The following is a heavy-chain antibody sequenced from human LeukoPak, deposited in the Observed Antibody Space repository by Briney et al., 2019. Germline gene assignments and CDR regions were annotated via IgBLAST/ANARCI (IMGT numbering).Heavy chain of an antibody. CDR1: GFTVDTYW. V-gene: IGHV3-7*01. D-gene: IGHD3-16*01. CDR3: VAWGSLVV. Sequence: GGSLRLSCVASGFTVDTYWMSWVRQAPGKGLDWVAHIKEDGARKYYVDSVRGRFTISRDNAKNSLFLQMNSLRVEDTAVFYCVAWGSLVVWGQGTLVTVSS. CDR2: IKEDGARK. J-gene: IGHJ4*02.